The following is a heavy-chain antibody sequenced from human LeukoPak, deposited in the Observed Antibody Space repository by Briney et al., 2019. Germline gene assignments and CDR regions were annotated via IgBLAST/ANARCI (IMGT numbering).Heavy chain of an antibody. CDR1: GFTFSSYW. CDR2: INSDGSST. J-gene: IGHJ4*02. D-gene: IGHD5-24*01. V-gene: IGHV3-74*01. CDR3: ARDSGRDGYNLDYFDY. Sequence: QPGGSLRLSCAASGFTFSSYWMHWVRQAPGKGLVWVSRINSDGSSTSYADSVKGRFTISRDNAKNTLYLQMNSLRAEDTAVYYCARDSGRDGYNLDYFDYWSQGTLDTVSS.